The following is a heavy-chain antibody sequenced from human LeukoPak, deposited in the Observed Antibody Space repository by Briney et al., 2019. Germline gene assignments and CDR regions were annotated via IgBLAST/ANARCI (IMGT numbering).Heavy chain of an antibody. CDR3: ARGRYCSADICSGGDAFDI. Sequence: PSETLSLTCTVSGGSINNYYWSWIRQPAGKGLEWIGRIYTRGSTNYNPSLKSRVTMSVDTSKNQFSLKRSSVTAEDTAVYYCARGRYCSADICSGGDAFDIWGQGTMVSVSS. V-gene: IGHV4-4*07. CDR1: GGSINNYY. D-gene: IGHD2-15*01. CDR2: IYTRGST. J-gene: IGHJ3*02.